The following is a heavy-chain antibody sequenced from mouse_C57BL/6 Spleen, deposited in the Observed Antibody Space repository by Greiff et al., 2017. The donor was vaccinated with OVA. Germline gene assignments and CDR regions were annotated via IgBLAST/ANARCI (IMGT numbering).Heavy chain of an antibody. CDR2: IYPGDGDT. CDR3: ARSTGSSSYYAMDY. J-gene: IGHJ4*01. D-gene: IGHD1-1*01. V-gene: IGHV1-80*01. CDR1: GYAFSSYW. Sequence: VQLQESGAELVKPGASVKISCKASGYAFSSYWMNWVKQRPGKGLEWIGQIYPGDGDTNYNGKFKGKATLTADKSSSTAYMQLSSLTSEDSAVYFCARSTGSSSYYAMDYWGQGTSVTVSS.